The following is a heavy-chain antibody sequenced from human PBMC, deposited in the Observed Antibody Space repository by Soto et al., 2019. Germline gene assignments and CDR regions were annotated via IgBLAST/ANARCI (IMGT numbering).Heavy chain of an antibody. V-gene: IGHV4-39*01. CDR2: IYYSGST. CDR3: ARLGGYCSGGSCYHEDYYYVDV. Sequence: PSETLSLTCTVSGGSISSSSYYWGWIRQPPGKGLEWIGSIYYSGSTYYNPSLKSRVTISVDTSKNQFSLKLSSVTAADTAVYYCARLGGYCSGGSCYHEDYYYVDVWGKGTTVTVSS. J-gene: IGHJ6*03. CDR1: GGSISSSSYY. D-gene: IGHD2-15*01.